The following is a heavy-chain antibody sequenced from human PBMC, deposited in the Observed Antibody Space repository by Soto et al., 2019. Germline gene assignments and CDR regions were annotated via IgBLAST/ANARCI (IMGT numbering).Heavy chain of an antibody. D-gene: IGHD3-10*02. Sequence: SETLSLTCAVYGGSFNVYYWSWIRQSPGKGLEWIGEITHGGTTTYSPSLKSRITMSLDTSKNQFSLNLTSVTAADTAIYYCARGRLFPYYGIDVWGQGTKVTVSS. CDR2: ITHGGTT. CDR1: GGSFNVYY. J-gene: IGHJ6*02. CDR3: ARGRLFPYYGIDV. V-gene: IGHV4-34*01.